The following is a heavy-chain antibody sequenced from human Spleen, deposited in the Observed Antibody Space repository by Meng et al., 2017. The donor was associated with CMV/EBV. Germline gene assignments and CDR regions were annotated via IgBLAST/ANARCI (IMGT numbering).Heavy chain of an antibody. CDR2: ISDDGSSK. Sequence: GESLKISCAASGFPFSSYSMHWVRQAPGKGLEWVAIISDDGSSKNYADSVKGRFTISRDNSKNTLFLQMSILRAEDTAVYYCAKPAAGLQPLDYWGQGTLVTVSS. CDR3: AKPAAGLQPLDY. J-gene: IGHJ4*02. D-gene: IGHD6-13*01. V-gene: IGHV3-30*18. CDR1: GFPFSSYS.